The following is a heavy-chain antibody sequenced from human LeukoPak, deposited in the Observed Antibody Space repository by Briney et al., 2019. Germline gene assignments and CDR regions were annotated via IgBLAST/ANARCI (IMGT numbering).Heavy chain of an antibody. CDR3: ARGGASSKWFDP. V-gene: IGHV4-59*01. Sequence: SETLSLTCTVSGDPISGYYWSWIRQPPGKGLEWIAFIHSSGTTNYNPSLKSRVSISVDTSNTQFSLNVNSVTAVDTAVYYCARGGASSKWFDPWGQGTLVSVS. D-gene: IGHD6-13*01. J-gene: IGHJ5*02. CDR2: IHSSGTT. CDR1: GDPISGYY.